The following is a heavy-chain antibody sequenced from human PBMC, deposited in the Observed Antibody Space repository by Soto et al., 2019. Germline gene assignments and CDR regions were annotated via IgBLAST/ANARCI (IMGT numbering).Heavy chain of an antibody. V-gene: IGHV4-39*01. J-gene: IGHJ4*02. CDR3: ARLTEYFDWLLYSSYFDY. CDR1: GGSISSSSYY. Sequence: SETLSLTCTVSGGSISSSSYYWGWIRQPPGKGLEWIGSIYYSGSTYYNPSLKSRVTISVDTSKNQFSLKLSSVTAADTAVYFCARLTEYFDWLLYSSYFDYWGQGTLVTVSS. CDR2: IYYSGST. D-gene: IGHD3-9*01.